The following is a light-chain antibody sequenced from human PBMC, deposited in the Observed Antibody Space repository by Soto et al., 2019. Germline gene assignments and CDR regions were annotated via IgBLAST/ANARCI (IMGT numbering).Light chain of an antibody. Sequence: DIVLTQSPATLSLSPGERATLSCRASQSVGRYFAWYQQKPGQTPSLLIYDASNRATGIPARFSGSVSGTDFTLTISRLEPEDFAVYYCQHRHNFGPGTKVEVK. CDR3: QHRHN. J-gene: IGKJ3*01. CDR1: QSVGRY. CDR2: DAS. V-gene: IGKV3-11*01.